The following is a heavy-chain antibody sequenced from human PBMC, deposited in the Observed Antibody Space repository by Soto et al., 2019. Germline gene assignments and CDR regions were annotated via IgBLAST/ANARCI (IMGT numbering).Heavy chain of an antibody. J-gene: IGHJ4*02. CDR2: ISYDGSNQ. V-gene: IGHV3-30*18. CDR1: GFTFNIYG. CDR3: ANDQVSGQGSFDS. Sequence: GGSLRLSCAASGFTFNIYGMHWVRQAPDKGLEWVALISYDGSNQYYADSVKGRFTISRDNSKNTLFLQMNSLRADDTAVYYFANDQVSGQGSFDSWGQGTLVTVPS.